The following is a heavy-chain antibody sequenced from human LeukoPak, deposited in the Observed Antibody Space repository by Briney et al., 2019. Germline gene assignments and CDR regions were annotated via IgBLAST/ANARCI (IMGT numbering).Heavy chain of an antibody. CDR1: GYTFTGYY. J-gene: IGHJ6*03. V-gene: IGHV1-2*02. Sequence: ASVKVSCKASGYTFTGYYMHWVRQAPGQGLEWVGWINPNSGGTNYAQKFQGRVTMTRDTSISTAYMELSSLRAEDTAVYYCARSTVVTGRYYYYYMDVWGKGTTVSVSS. CDR2: INPNSGGT. CDR3: ARSTVVTGRYYYYYMDV. D-gene: IGHD4-23*01.